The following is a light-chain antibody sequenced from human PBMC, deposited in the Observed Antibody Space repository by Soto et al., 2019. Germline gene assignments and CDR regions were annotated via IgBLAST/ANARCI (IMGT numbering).Light chain of an antibody. CDR3: QHYNSYSEA. V-gene: IGKV1-5*03. J-gene: IGKJ1*01. CDR1: QSISTY. Sequence: DIQMTQFPSPLSASVGDRATITCRASQSISTYLNWYQQKPGKHPKLLIYKASTLKSGVPSRFSGSGSGTEFTLTISSLQPDDFATYYCQHYNSYSEAFGQGTKV. CDR2: KAS.